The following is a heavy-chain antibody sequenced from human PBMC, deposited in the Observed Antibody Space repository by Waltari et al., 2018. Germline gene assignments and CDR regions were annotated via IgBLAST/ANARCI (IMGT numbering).Heavy chain of an antibody. Sequence: EVQLVESGGGLLQPGGSLRLSCAASGFTFSSYSMHWVRPAPGKGLEWVSYISSSSSTIYYADSVKGRFTISRDNAKNSLYLQMNSLRAEDTAVYYCAKEVWQQMVKMVGWFDPWGQGTLVTVSS. CDR1: GFTFSSYS. J-gene: IGHJ5*02. D-gene: IGHD2-8*01. V-gene: IGHV3-48*01. CDR2: ISSSSSTI. CDR3: AKEVWQQMVKMVGWFDP.